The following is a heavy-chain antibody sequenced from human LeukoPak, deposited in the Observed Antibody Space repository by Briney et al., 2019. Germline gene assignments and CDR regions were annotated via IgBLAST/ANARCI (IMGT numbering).Heavy chain of an antibody. Sequence: SETLSLTCTVSGGSLYNYYWNWIRQPPGMGLEWIGYIYYSGNTHYNSSLKSRVAISIDTSKNEFSLKLSSVTTADTAVYYCARALLNCSSTSCYLDWFDPWGQGTLVTVSS. J-gene: IGHJ5*02. V-gene: IGHV4-59*01. CDR3: ARALLNCSSTSCYLDWFDP. CDR2: IYYSGNT. CDR1: GGSLYNYY. D-gene: IGHD2-2*01.